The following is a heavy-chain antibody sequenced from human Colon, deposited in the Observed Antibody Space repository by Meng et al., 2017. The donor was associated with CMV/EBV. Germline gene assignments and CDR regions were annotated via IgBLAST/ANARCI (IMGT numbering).Heavy chain of an antibody. CDR1: GFNFNHSY. J-gene: IGHJ4*02. CDR3: APYATSWSFEH. V-gene: IGHV3-11*05. Sequence: VQLEVSGGGLVNLGASLQLSCVAYGFNFNHSYIYWFRRAPGKGLEWISYITSDTPYRLYSESVQGRFTISRDNAKNSLFLQMNSLRAEDTAVYYCAPYATSWSFEHWGQGTLVTVSS. CDR2: ITSDTPYR. D-gene: IGHD2-2*01.